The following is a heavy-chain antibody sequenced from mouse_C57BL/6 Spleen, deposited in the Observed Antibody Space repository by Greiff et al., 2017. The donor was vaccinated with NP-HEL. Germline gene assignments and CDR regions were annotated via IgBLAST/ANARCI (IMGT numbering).Heavy chain of an antibody. Sequence: QVQLQQPGAELVRPGSSVKLSCKASGYTFTSYWMHWVKQRPIQGLEWIGNIDPSDSETHYNQKFKDKATLTVDKSSSTAYMQLSSLTSEDSAVYYCARWSSTEGGFADWGQGSLVTVSA. CDR1: GYTFTSYW. CDR3: ARWSSTEGGFAD. CDR2: IDPSDSET. V-gene: IGHV1-52*01. J-gene: IGHJ3*01. D-gene: IGHD1-1*01.